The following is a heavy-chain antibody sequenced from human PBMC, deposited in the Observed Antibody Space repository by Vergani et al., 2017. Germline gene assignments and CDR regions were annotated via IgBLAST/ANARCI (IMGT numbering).Heavy chain of an antibody. Sequence: QVQLQQSGPGLVKPSQTLSLTCAISGDSFSSNSAAWNWIRQSPSRGIEWLGRTYYRSKWYNDYAVSVKSRVTINPDTTKNQFSLQLNSVNPEDTAVYYCARMAVAGFYYYYYGMDVWGQGTTVTVSS. CDR3: ARMAVAGFYYYYYGMDV. CDR2: TYYRSKWYN. D-gene: IGHD6-19*01. V-gene: IGHV6-1*01. J-gene: IGHJ6*02. CDR1: GDSFSSNSAA.